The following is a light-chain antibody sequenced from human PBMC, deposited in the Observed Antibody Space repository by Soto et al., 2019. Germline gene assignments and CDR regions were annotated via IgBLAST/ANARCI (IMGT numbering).Light chain of an antibody. CDR1: SSNIGNNY. CDR2: ENN. V-gene: IGLV1-51*02. Sequence: QSVLTQPPSVSAAPGQKVTISCSGISSNIGNNYVSWYQQLPGTAPKLLIYENNKRPSGIPDRFSGSKSGTSATLGITGLQTGDEADYYCGTWDSSLSAYVFGTG. CDR3: GTWDSSLSAYV. J-gene: IGLJ1*01.